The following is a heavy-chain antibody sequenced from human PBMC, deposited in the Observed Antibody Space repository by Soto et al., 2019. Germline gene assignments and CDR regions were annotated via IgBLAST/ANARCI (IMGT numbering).Heavy chain of an antibody. CDR3: VRDSGSY. D-gene: IGHD3-10*01. CDR2: IKKDGSEK. V-gene: IGHV3-7*01. J-gene: IGHJ4*02. Sequence: EVQLVESGGGLVQPGGSLRLSCAASGFTFSSYWMSWVRQAPGKGLEWVANIKKDGSEKFYAGSVKGRFTISKDNAKNSLCLQMNSLRDEDTGIYYCVRDSGSYWGQGTLVTVSS. CDR1: GFTFSSYW.